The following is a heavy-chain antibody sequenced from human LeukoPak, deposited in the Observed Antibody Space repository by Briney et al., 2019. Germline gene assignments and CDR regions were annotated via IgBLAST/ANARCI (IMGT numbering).Heavy chain of an antibody. J-gene: IGHJ4*02. Sequence: LILSCAAPGFTFTSYAMNWVRQAPGKGLDWDSVISDSGGSTYYADSVKGRFTISRDNSKNTLYLQMNSLRAEDTAVYYCAKQFYGDYGAFNYWGQGTLVTVSS. CDR2: ISDSGGST. V-gene: IGHV3-23*01. D-gene: IGHD4-17*01. CDR3: AKQFYGDYGAFNY. CDR1: GFTFTSYA.